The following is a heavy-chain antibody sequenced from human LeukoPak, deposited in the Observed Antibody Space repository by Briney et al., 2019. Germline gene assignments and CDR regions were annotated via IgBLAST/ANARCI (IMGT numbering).Heavy chain of an antibody. Sequence: GGSLRLSCAASGFTFSNYAMSWVRQAPGKGLEWVSGISGSGGSTYYADSVKGRSTISRDNSKNTLYLQMNSLRAEDTALYYCAKGQDYYGSGSFSGIDYWGQGTLVTVSS. CDR2: ISGSGGST. D-gene: IGHD3-10*01. CDR3: AKGQDYYGSGSFSGIDY. J-gene: IGHJ4*02. CDR1: GFTFSNYA. V-gene: IGHV3-23*01.